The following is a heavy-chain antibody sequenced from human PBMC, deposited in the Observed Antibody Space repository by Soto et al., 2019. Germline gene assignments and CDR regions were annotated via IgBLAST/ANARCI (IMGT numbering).Heavy chain of an antibody. Sequence: QVQLVQSGAEVKKPGASVKVSCKASGYTFTSYGISWVRQAPGQGLEWLGWISAYNGNTNYAQKLQGRVTMTTDTSTSRAYMELRSLSSDDTAVYYCARIPYSSCWYGYYYGMDVWGQGTTVTVSS. CDR3: ARIPYSSCWYGYYYGMDV. CDR1: GYTFTSYG. CDR2: ISAYNGNT. D-gene: IGHD6-19*01. J-gene: IGHJ6*02. V-gene: IGHV1-18*01.